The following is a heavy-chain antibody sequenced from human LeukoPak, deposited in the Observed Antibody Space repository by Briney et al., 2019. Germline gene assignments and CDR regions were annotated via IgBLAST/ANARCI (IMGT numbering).Heavy chain of an antibody. CDR1: GGSISSYY. Sequence: SETLSLTCTVSGGSISSYYWSWIRQPPGKGLEWIGYIYYSGSTNYNPSLKSRVTISVDTSKNQFSLKLSSVTAADTAVYYCARIPYYYDSSGYSDDAFGIWGQGTMVTVSS. V-gene: IGHV4-59*01. J-gene: IGHJ3*02. D-gene: IGHD3-22*01. CDR2: IYYSGST. CDR3: ARIPYYYDSSGYSDDAFGI.